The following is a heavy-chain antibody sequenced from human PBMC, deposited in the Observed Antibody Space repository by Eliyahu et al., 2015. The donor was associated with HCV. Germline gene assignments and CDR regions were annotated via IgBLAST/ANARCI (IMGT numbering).Heavy chain of an antibody. Sequence: QVQLVESGGGVVQPGRSLRLSCAASGFTFSSYGMHWVRQAPGKGLGWVAVIWYDGSNKYYADSVKGRFTISRDNSKNTLYLQMNSLRAEDTAVYYCAREPYHYYYDSSGYIDYWGQGTLVTVSS. CDR3: AREPYHYYYDSSGYIDY. V-gene: IGHV3-33*08. D-gene: IGHD3-22*01. J-gene: IGHJ4*02. CDR2: IWYDGSNK. CDR1: GFTFSSYG.